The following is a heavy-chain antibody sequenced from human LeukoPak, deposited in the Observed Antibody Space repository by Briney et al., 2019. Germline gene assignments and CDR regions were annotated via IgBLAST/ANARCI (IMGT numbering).Heavy chain of an antibody. CDR2: INWNGGST. V-gene: IGHV3-20*04. Sequence: GGSLRLSCAASGFTFDDFGMSWVRQAPGKGLEWVSGINWNGGSTGYADSVKGRFTISRDNGKNSLYPQMNSLRAEDTALYYCARGSEVVTAIPWYFDYWGQGTLVTVSS. D-gene: IGHD2-21*02. J-gene: IGHJ4*02. CDR1: GFTFDDFG. CDR3: ARGSEVVTAIPWYFDY.